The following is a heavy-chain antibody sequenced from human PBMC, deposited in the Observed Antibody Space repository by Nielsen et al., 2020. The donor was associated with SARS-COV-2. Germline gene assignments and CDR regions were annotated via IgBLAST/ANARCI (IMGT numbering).Heavy chain of an antibody. CDR2: INPKSGGT. J-gene: IGHJ6*02. CDR1: GNTFTDYF. D-gene: IGHD3/OR15-3a*01. Sequence: ASVKVSCKPSGNTFTDYFIHWVRQAPGQGLEWMGRINPKSGGTEYAQKFQGRVTLTRDASISTVYMELTSDDTAVYYCARARATIFGLVMSYGMDVWGQGTTVAVSS. CDR3: ARARATIFGLVMSYGMDV. V-gene: IGHV1-2*06.